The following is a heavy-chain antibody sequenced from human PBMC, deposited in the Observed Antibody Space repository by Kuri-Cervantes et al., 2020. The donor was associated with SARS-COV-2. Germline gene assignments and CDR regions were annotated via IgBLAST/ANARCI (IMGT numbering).Heavy chain of an antibody. CDR2: INPDGSYT. Sequence: LSLTCAASGFTFSGHWIHWVRQAPGKGLVWVSRINPDGSYTNNADSVKGRFTISRDNAKNSLYLQMNSLRAEDTAVYYCARDSSRITIFGVVTRYGMDVWGQGTTVTVSS. CDR1: GFTFSGHW. CDR3: ARDSSRITIFGVVTRYGMDV. D-gene: IGHD3-3*01. V-gene: IGHV3-74*01. J-gene: IGHJ6*02.